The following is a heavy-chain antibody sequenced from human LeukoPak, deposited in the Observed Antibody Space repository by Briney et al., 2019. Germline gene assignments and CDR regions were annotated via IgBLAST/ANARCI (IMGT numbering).Heavy chain of an antibody. J-gene: IGHJ2*01. V-gene: IGHV3-21*01. CDR2: ISSSSSYK. CDR1: GFTFSDYS. CDR3: ARVPGGDWHFDL. D-gene: IGHD3-16*01. Sequence: GGSLRLSCAASGFTFSDYSMSWVRQAPGKGLEWVSSISSSSSYKYYADSVKGRFTISRDNAKNSLSLQMNSLRAEDTAVYYCARVPGGDWHFDLWGRGTLVTVSS.